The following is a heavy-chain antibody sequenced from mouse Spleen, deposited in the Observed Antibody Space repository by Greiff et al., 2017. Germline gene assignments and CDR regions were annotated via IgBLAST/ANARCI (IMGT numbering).Heavy chain of an antibody. CDR1: GYTFTDYY. CDR2: INPNNGGT. CDR3: ARIYYGSSLYYFDY. D-gene: IGHD1-1*01. V-gene: IGHV1-26*01. Sequence: VQLQQSGPELVKPGASVKISCTASGYTFTDYYMNWVKQSHGKSLEWIGDINPNNGGTSYNQKFKGKATLTVDKSSSTAYMELRSLTSEDSAVYYCARIYYGSSLYYFDYWGQGTTLTVSS. J-gene: IGHJ2*01.